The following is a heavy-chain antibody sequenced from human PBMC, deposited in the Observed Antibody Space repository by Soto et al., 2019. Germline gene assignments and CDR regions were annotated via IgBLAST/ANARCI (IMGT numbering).Heavy chain of an antibody. D-gene: IGHD3-10*01. CDR1: GYTFTSYG. J-gene: IGHJ4*02. CDR3: AREMVRGVGSDY. V-gene: IGHV1-18*01. Sequence: QVQLVQSGAEVKKPGASVKVSCKASGYTFTSYGISWVRQAPGQGLEWMGWISTYNGNTKYAQKLQGRGTMTTDTSPSTAYMELRSLRSDDTAVFSCAREMVRGVGSDYWGQGTLVTVSS. CDR2: ISTYNGNT.